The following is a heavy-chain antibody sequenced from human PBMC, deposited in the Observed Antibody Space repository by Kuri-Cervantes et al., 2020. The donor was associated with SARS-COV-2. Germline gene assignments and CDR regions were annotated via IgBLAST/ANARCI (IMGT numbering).Heavy chain of an antibody. CDR1: GFTFSSYG. D-gene: IGHD6-13*01. CDR3: ARDENYSSSWYADYYYYYGMDV. CDR2: IWYDGSNK. V-gene: IGHV3-33*08. J-gene: IGHJ6*02. Sequence: LSLTCAASGFTFSSYGMHWVRQAPGKGLEWVAVIWYDGSNKYYADSVKGRFTISRDNSKNTLYLQMNSLRAEDTAVYYCARDENYSSSWYADYYYYYGMDVWGQGTTVTVSS.